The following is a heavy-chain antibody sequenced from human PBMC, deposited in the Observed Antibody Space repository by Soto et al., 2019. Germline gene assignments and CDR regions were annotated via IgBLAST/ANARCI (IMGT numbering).Heavy chain of an antibody. J-gene: IGHJ6*02. V-gene: IGHV4-31*03. Sequence: QVQLQESGPGLVKPSQTLSLTCTVSGGSISSGGYYWSWIRQHPGKGLEWIGYIYYSGSTYYNPALKSRVXXXVXXSKIQCSLKLSCVTAADTAVYYCARGGRRSPGMDVWGRGTTVTVCS. CDR1: GGSISSGGYY. CDR2: IYYSGST. CDR3: ARGGRRSPGMDV.